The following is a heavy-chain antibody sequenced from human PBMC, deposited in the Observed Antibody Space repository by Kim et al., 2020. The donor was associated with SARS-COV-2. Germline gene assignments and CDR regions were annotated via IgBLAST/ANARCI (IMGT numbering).Heavy chain of an antibody. J-gene: IGHJ4*02. CDR3: ARCVSLTVYGGYFDY. Sequence: QKFQGRVTITADESTSTADMEMSSLRAEDTAMYYCARCVSLTVYGGYFDYWGQGTLVTVSS. D-gene: IGHD3-9*01. V-gene: IGHV1-69*01.